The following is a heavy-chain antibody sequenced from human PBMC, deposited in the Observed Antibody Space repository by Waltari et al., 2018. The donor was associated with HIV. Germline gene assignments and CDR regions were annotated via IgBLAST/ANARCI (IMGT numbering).Heavy chain of an antibody. J-gene: IGHJ6*02. CDR3: ATHYGSGTYHNYYYGMDV. CDR1: GGTFSTYA. V-gene: IGHV1-69*12. CDR2: IIPVFGTA. D-gene: IGHD3-10*01. Sequence: QVQLVQSGAEVKQPGSSVRVSCKASGGTFSTYAISWVRQAPGQGLEWMGGIIPVFGTANSAQKFQDRVRITADESTSSAHMELRSLTSEDTAVYYCATHYGSGTYHNYYYGMDVWGQGTTVTVSS.